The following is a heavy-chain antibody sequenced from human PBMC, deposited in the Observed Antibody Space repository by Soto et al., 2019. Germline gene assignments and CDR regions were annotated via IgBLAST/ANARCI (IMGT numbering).Heavy chain of an antibody. J-gene: IGHJ4*01. CDR1: GFSFDDYV. D-gene: IGHD5-18*01. Sequence: VQLVESGGGLVQPGRSLRVSCAASGFSFDDYVMHWVRQAPGKGLEWVSGISWNSGSVAYADSVKGRFTISRDNAKDSLYLQMNSLRLEDTALYFCARDLTATETAPDYWGQGILVTVSS. CDR3: ARDLTATETAPDY. CDR2: ISWNSGSV. V-gene: IGHV3-9*01.